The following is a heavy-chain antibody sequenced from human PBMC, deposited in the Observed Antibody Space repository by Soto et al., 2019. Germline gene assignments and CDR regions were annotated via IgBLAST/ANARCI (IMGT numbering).Heavy chain of an antibody. Sequence: EVQLVESGGGLVQPGGSLRLSCAASGLTLSNYWMHWVRQAPGKGLMWVSRINSDGSSTNYADSVKGRFTISRDNTKNTLYLQMNSLRAEDTAVYFCAKGGGKTIDYWGQGTLVTVSS. CDR3: AKGGGKTIDY. D-gene: IGHD2-15*01. V-gene: IGHV3-74*01. J-gene: IGHJ4*02. CDR2: INSDGSST. CDR1: GLTLSNYW.